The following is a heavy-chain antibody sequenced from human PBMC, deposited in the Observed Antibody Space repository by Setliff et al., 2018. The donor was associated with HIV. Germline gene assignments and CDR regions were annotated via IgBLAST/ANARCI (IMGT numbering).Heavy chain of an antibody. CDR1: GYSFTDYY. Sequence: GASVKVSCKASGYSFTDYYIHWVRQAPGQGLEWMGWINPKSDGTNYAQKFQGWITMTRDTSISTAYMELSRLRSDDTAVYYCARDYYDSSGYFDYWGQGTLVTVSS. D-gene: IGHD3-22*01. CDR3: ARDYYDSSGYFDY. CDR2: INPKSDGT. V-gene: IGHV1-2*04. J-gene: IGHJ4*02.